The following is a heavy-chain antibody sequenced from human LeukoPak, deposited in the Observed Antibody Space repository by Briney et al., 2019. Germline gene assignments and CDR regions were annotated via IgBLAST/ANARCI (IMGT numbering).Heavy chain of an antibody. J-gene: IGHJ4*02. CDR2: IHHSGTT. D-gene: IGHD6-13*01. Sequence: WVRQAPGKGLEWIGSIHHSGTTYYNPSLKSRVTISVDTSKNQFSLKLSSVTAADTAVYYCATYRLGAATFDYWGQGTLVTVSS. CDR3: ATYRLGAATFDY. V-gene: IGHV4-39*01.